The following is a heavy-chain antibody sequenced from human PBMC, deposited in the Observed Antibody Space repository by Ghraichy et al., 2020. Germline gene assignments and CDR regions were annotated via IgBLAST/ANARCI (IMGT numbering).Heavy chain of an antibody. V-gene: IGHV4-39*01. CDR2: IYYSAST. CDR3: ARLSSMVEY. CDR1: GGSISSSSYY. D-gene: IGHD6-13*01. J-gene: IGHJ4*02. Sequence: SETLSLTCTVSGGSISSSSYYWGWIRQPPGKGLEWIGSIYYSASTYYNPSLKSRVTISVDTSKNQFSLKLSSVTAADTAVYYCARLSSMVEYWGQGTLVTVSS.